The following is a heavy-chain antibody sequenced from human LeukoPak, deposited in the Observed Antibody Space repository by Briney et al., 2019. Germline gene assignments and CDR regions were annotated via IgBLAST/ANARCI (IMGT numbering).Heavy chain of an antibody. CDR3: ARGVYSYGELDY. CDR2: ISSSSYI. Sequence: GGSLRLSCAASGFTFSSYSMNWVRQAPGKGLEWVSSISSSSYIYYADSVKGRFTISRDNAKNSLYLQMNSLRAEDTAVYYCARGVYSYGELDYWGQGTLVTVSS. V-gene: IGHV3-21*01. J-gene: IGHJ4*02. D-gene: IGHD5-18*01. CDR1: GFTFSSYS.